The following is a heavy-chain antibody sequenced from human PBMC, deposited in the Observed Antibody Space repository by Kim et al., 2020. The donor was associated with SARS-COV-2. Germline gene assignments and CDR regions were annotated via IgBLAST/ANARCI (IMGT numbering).Heavy chain of an antibody. CDR2: ISHDEVTR. V-gene: IGHV3-30*03. J-gene: IGHJ1*01. Sequence: GGSLRLSCTDSGFTFSDYGMHWVRQAPGRGLERVAVISHDEVTRYYVDSVRGRFTISRDNYRNTVYLQMDSLRPEDSGTYYCATETRQWVAFQFWGQGTLVSVSP. D-gene: IGHD6-19*01. CDR3: ATETRQWVAFQF. CDR1: GFTFSDYG.